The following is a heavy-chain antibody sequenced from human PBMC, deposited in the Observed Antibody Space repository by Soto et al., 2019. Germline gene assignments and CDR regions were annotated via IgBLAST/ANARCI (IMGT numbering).Heavy chain of an antibody. CDR3: VSGGAGGHFDY. V-gene: IGHV3-11*06. CDR2: ISINSNYR. CDR1: GFSLSDFY. D-gene: IGHD2-8*02. Sequence: QIQLVESGGGLVKPGGSLRLSCAASGFSLSDFYMSWIRQAPGKGLEWVSYISINSNYREYADSVKGRHTISRDNAKNSLYVRGNGLRGEDTGGYYSVSGGAGGHFDYWGPGTLVSVSS. J-gene: IGHJ4*02.